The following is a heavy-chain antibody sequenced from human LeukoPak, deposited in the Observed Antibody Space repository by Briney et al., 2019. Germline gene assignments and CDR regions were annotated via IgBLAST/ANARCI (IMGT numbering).Heavy chain of an antibody. J-gene: IGHJ3*02. Sequence: GGSLRLSCEASGVTFSSYVMSWVRQAPGKGPEWVSGISGSVGGTYYADSVKGRFAISRDNSKNTLYLQMNSLRAEDTAVYYCVQEGPRGLAFGIWGQGTKVTVSS. V-gene: IGHV3-23*01. CDR1: GVTFSSYV. CDR2: ISGSVGGT. CDR3: VQEGPRGLAFGI.